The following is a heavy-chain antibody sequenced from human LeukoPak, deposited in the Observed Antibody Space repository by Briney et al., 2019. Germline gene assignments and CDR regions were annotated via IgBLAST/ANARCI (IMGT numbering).Heavy chain of an antibody. Sequence: ASVKASCKASGGTLISYAISWVRQAPGQGLEWMGGLIPIFGTANYAQRFQGRVTINTDESTSTAYMVLSRLRSKDTAIYYYARGGRWLQLLGYFDYWGQGTLVTVSS. V-gene: IGHV1-69*05. CDR3: ARGGRWLQLLGYFDY. CDR1: GGTLISYA. D-gene: IGHD5-24*01. J-gene: IGHJ4*02. CDR2: LIPIFGTA.